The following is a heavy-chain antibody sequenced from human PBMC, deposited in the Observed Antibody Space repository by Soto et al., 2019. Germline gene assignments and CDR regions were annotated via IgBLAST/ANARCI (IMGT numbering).Heavy chain of an antibody. CDR3: SGLYPYESTGYHLDY. CDR2: IYLLGNT. CDR1: GXSISSSSYY. D-gene: IGHD3-22*01. Sequence: SETLSLTCTVSGXSISSSSYYWGWIRKPPGKGLEWVGSIYLLGNTYYTLSLGSRGTISVDKSKNQFSLKLSSVTAADTAVFYCSGLYPYESTGYHLDYWGQGILVTVSS. V-gene: IGHV4-39*01. J-gene: IGHJ4*02.